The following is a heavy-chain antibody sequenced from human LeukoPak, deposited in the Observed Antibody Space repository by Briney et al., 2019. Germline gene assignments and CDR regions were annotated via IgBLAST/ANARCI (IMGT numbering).Heavy chain of an antibody. CDR2: ISGSGGST. CDR3: AKSGYCSSTSCYGHYYYYYGMDV. CDR1: GFTFSSYA. D-gene: IGHD2-2*03. Sequence: QPGGSLRLSCAASGFTFSSYAMSWVRQAPGKGLEWVSAISGSGGSTYYADSVKGRFTISRDNSKNTLYLQMNSLRAEDTAVYYCAKSGYCSSTSCYGHYYYYYGMDVWGQGTTVTVSS. V-gene: IGHV3-23*01. J-gene: IGHJ6*02.